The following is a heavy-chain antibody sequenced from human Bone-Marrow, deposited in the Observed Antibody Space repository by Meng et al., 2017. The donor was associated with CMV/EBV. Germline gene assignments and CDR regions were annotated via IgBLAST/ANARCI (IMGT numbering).Heavy chain of an antibody. J-gene: IGHJ4*02. CDR2: ISHSGTTI. D-gene: IGHD4-17*01. CDR3: ATDATETFDY. CDR1: GFTFSDFY. V-gene: IGHV3-11*01. Sequence: QVLLLESGGGLVKPGGSLRLSCTASGFTFSDFYMNWIRQAPGKGLEWVSYISHSGTTIYYADSVKGRFTVSRDNAKNSLYLQMNSLRAEDTALYYCATDATETFDYWGQGTLVTVSS.